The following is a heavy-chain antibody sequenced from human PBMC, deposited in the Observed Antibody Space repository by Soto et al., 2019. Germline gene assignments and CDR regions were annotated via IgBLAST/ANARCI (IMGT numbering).Heavy chain of an antibody. D-gene: IGHD1-26*01. J-gene: IGHJ4*02. CDR3: AKGEGYFDY. CDR1: GFTFSSYG. CDR2: ISYDGSNK. V-gene: IGHV3-30*18. Sequence: GGSLRLSCAASGFTFSSYGMHWVRQAPGKGLEWVAVISYDGSNKYYADSVKGRFTISRDNSKNTLYLQMNSLRAEDTAVYYCAKGEGYFDYWGQGTLVTVSS.